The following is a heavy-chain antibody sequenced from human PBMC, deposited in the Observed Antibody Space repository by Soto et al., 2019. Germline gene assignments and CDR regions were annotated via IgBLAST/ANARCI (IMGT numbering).Heavy chain of an antibody. J-gene: IGHJ4*02. CDR3: AKAPDFLTGSFRGPFDC. D-gene: IGHD3-9*01. CDR1: GFTFSNSA. Sequence: GGSLRLSCAASGFTFSNSAMNWVRQAPGKGLEWVSGIGGSGDGTYYADSVKGRFTISRDKSKNTLSLQMNSLRAEDTAVHYCAKAPDFLTGSFRGPFDCWGQGTLVTVSS. CDR2: IGGSGDGT. V-gene: IGHV3-23*01.